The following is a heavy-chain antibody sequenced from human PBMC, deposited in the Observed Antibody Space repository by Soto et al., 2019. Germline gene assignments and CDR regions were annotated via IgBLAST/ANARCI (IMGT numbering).Heavy chain of an antibody. CDR3: ARGTGGSSPFFDY. V-gene: IGHV3-33*01. CDR1: GFTFSIYG. D-gene: IGHD1-26*01. CDR2: IWYDGSNK. J-gene: IGHJ4*02. Sequence: QVQLVESGGGVVQPGRSLRLSCAASGFTFSIYGMHWVRQAAGKGLEWVAVIWYDGSNKYYADSVKGRFTISRDNSKNTLYLQVNSLRAEDTAVYYCARGTGGSSPFFDYWGQGTLVTVSS.